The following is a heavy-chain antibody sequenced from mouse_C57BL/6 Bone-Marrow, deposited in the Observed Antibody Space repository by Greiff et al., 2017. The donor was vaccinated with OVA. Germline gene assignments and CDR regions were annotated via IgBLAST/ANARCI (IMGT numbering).Heavy chain of an antibody. Sequence: QVHVKQSGAELVKPGASVKLSCKASGYTFTSYWMHWVKQRPGRGLEWIGRIDPNSGGTKYNEKFKSKATLTVDKPSSTAYMQLSSLTSEDSAVYSCVYGNYDYYAMDYWGQGTSVTVSS. D-gene: IGHD2-1*01. V-gene: IGHV1-72*01. CDR3: VYGNYDYYAMDY. CDR2: IDPNSGGT. J-gene: IGHJ4*01. CDR1: GYTFTSYW.